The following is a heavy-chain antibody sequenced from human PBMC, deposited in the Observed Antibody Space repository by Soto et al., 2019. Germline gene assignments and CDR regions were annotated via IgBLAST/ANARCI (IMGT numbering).Heavy chain of an antibody. CDR1: GGSISSYY. Sequence: SETLSLTCTVSGGSISSYYWSWIRQPPGKGLEWIGYIYYSGSTNYNPSLKSRVTISVDTSKNQFSLKLSPVTAADTAVYYCARVQILTGYYIPSQYYFDYWGQGTLVTVSS. CDR3: ARVQILTGYYIPSQYYFDY. D-gene: IGHD3-9*01. CDR2: IYYSGST. J-gene: IGHJ4*02. V-gene: IGHV4-59*01.